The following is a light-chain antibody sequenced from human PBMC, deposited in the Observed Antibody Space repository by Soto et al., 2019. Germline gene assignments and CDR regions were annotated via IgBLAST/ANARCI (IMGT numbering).Light chain of an antibody. CDR2: EVS. CDR1: SSDVGGYNY. Sequence: QSALTQPASVSGSPGQSITISCTGTSSDVGGYNYVSWYQQHPGKAPKLMTYEVSNRPSGVSNRFSGSKSGNTASLTISGLQSEDEADKYCSPYTSSSTWVFGGGTKLTVL. CDR3: SPYTSSSTWV. J-gene: IGLJ3*02. V-gene: IGLV2-14*01.